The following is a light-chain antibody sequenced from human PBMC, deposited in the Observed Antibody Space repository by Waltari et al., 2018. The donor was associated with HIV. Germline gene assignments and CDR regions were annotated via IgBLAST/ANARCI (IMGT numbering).Light chain of an antibody. CDR2: GAS. J-gene: IGKJ1*01. Sequence: EIVLTQSPGTLSLSPGERATLSCRASQSVSSSYLAWYQQKPGQAPRLLIYGASSRATGIPDRFSGSGSGTDFTLTISRLEPEDFAVYYCQQYGSSQGWTFGQGTKVEIK. CDR1: QSVSSSY. V-gene: IGKV3-20*01. CDR3: QQYGSSQGWT.